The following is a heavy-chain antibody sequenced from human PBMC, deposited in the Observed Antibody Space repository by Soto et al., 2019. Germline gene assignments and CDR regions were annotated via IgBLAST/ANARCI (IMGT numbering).Heavy chain of an antibody. CDR3: AHIGWLRLIWYFDL. Sequence: GLDLEWLALIYWDDDKRYSPSLKSRLTITKDTSKNQVVLTMTNMDPVDTATYYCAHIGWLRLIWYFDLWGRGTLVTVSS. CDR2: IYWDDDK. J-gene: IGHJ2*01. D-gene: IGHD5-12*01. V-gene: IGHV2-5*02.